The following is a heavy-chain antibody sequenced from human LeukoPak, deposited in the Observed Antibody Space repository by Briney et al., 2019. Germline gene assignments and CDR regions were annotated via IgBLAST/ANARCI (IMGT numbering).Heavy chain of an antibody. Sequence: GGSLRLSCAASGFTFRTYWMSWVRQAPGKGLEWVANKKQDGNEKYYVDSVKGRFTISRDNAKNSLDLQMNSLRAEDTAVYYCARDTLGEGEDANYAVYYFDYWGQGTPVTVSS. J-gene: IGHJ4*02. CDR3: ARDTLGEGEDANYAVYYFDY. CDR1: GFTFRTYW. D-gene: IGHD3-10*01. CDR2: KKQDGNEK. V-gene: IGHV3-7*01.